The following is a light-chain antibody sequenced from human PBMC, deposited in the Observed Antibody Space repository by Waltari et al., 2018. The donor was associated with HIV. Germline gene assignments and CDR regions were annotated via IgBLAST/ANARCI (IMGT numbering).Light chain of an antibody. CDR1: SSDVGSYNL. Sequence: QSALTQPASVSGSPGQSITISCTGTSSDVGSYNLVSWYQQHPGKAPKLMIYEVSKRPSGVSNRFSGSKSGNTASLTISGLQAEDEADYYCGTWDSNLSAWVFGGGTKLTVL. CDR3: GTWDSNLSAWV. J-gene: IGLJ3*02. CDR2: EVS. V-gene: IGLV2-23*02.